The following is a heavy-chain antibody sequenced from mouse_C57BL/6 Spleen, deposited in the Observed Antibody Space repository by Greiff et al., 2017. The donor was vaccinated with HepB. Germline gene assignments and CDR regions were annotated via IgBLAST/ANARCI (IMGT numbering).Heavy chain of an antibody. Sequence: EVQLQQSGPELVKPGASVKMSCKASGYTFTDYNMPWVKQSHGKSLEWIGYINPNNGGTSYNQKFKGKATLTVNKSSSTAYMELRSLTSEDSAVYYCAGGAYYGSTAYWYFDVWGTGTTVTVSS. V-gene: IGHV1-22*01. J-gene: IGHJ1*03. CDR2: INPNNGGT. CDR1: GYTFTDYN. D-gene: IGHD1-1*01. CDR3: AGGAYYGSTAYWYFDV.